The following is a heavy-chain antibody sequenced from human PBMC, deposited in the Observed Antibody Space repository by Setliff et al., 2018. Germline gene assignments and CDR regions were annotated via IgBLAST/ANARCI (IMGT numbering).Heavy chain of an antibody. D-gene: IGHD3-16*02. CDR3: ARVKAPALYYYMDV. CDR1: GYTFTGYY. J-gene: IGHJ6*03. V-gene: IGHV1-2*06. Sequence: ASVKVSCKASGYTFTGYYTHWVRQAPGQGLEWMGRINPNSGGTNYAQKFQGRVTITRDTSISTAYMELSRLRSDDTAVYYCARVKAPALYYYMDVWGKGTTVTVSS. CDR2: INPNSGGT.